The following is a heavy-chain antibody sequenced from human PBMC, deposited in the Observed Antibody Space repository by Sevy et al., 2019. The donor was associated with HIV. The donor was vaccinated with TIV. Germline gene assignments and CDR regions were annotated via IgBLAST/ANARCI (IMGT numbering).Heavy chain of an antibody. V-gene: IGHV1-46*01. J-gene: IGHJ4*02. Sequence: ASVKVSCKASGYTFTSYYMHWVRQAPGQGLEWMGIINPSGGSTSYAQKFQGRVTMTRETSTSTVYMELSSLRSEDTAVYYCARDLRSGYYYDSSGYLELDYWGQGTLVTVSS. CDR2: INPSGGST. D-gene: IGHD3-22*01. CDR3: ARDLRSGYYYDSSGYLELDY. CDR1: GYTFTSYY.